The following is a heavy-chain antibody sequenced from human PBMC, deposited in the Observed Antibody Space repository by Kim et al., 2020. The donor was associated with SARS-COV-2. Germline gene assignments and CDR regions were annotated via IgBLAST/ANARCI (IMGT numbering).Heavy chain of an antibody. V-gene: IGHV4-59*01. Sequence: SLKSRVTISVDTSKNQFSLKLSSVTAADTAVYYCARDNRYCSGGSCYPDYWGQGTLVTVSS. CDR3: ARDNRYCSGGSCYPDY. D-gene: IGHD2-15*01. J-gene: IGHJ4*02.